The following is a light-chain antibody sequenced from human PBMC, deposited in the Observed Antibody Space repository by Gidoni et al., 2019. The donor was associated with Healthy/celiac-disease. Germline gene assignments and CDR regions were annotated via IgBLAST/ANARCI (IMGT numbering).Light chain of an antibody. CDR1: QSVSSSY. V-gene: IGKV3-20*01. Sequence: ELVLTQSPGTLSLSPGERATLSCRASQSVSSSYLAWYQQKPGQAPRLLIYGASSRATGIPDRVSGSGSGTDFTLTISRLEPEDFAVYYCQQYGSSPPTFGPGTKVDIK. CDR2: GAS. J-gene: IGKJ3*01. CDR3: QQYGSSPPT.